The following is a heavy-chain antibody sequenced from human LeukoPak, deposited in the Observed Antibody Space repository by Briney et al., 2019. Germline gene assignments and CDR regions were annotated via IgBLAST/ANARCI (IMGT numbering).Heavy chain of an antibody. CDR3: ARPISSGSIAY. V-gene: IGHV3-74*03. CDR1: VYTFNTYH. J-gene: IGHJ4*02. CDR2: ISTDGSNT. D-gene: IGHD6-19*01. Sequence: GGPLRLSCAASVYTFNTYHVHGAPHGTGEGLLCVSRISTDGSNTKYADTVQGRFTISRDNAYTKLYLQMNSLRAEDTAVYYCARPISSGSIAYWGQEPLVIVSS.